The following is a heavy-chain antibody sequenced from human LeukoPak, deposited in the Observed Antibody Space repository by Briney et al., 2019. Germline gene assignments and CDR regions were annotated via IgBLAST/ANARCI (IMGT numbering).Heavy chain of an antibody. D-gene: IGHD6-6*01. CDR1: GGSISSGSYY. CDR3: ARDPTSARSSGFDY. V-gene: IGHV4-61*02. Sequence: SETLSLTCTVSGGSISSGSYYWSWIRQPAGRGLEWIGRIYTSGSTNYNPSLKSRVTISVDTSKNQFSLKLSSVTAADTAVYYCARDPTSARSSGFDYWGQGTLVTVSS. J-gene: IGHJ4*02. CDR2: IYTSGST.